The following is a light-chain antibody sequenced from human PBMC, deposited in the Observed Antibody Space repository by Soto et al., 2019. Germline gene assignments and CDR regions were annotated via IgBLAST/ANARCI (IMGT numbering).Light chain of an antibody. J-gene: IGLJ3*02. CDR3: SSYASSTWV. V-gene: IGLV2-14*01. Sequence: QSALTQPASVSGSPGQSITLSCTGTSSDVGDYNYVSWYQQHPGKAPRLIIYEVSYRPSGVSNRFSGSKSGNTASLTISGLQAEDEADYYCSSYASSTWVFGGGTKLTVL. CDR2: EVS. CDR1: SSDVGDYNY.